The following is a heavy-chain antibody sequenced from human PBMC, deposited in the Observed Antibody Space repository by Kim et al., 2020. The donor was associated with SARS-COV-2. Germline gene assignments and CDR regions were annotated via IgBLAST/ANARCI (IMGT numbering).Heavy chain of an antibody. CDR2: T. J-gene: IGHJ4*02. Sequence: TYDNPSLKSRVTISVDTSKNQFSLKLSSVTAADTAVYYCARALGQLELNWGQGTLVTVSS. V-gene: IGHV4-31*02. CDR3: ARALGQLELN. D-gene: IGHD6-6*01.